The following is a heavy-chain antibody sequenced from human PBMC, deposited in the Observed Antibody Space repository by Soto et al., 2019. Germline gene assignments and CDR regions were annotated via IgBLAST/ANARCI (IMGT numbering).Heavy chain of an antibody. V-gene: IGHV3-53*01. D-gene: IGHD1-26*01. CDR1: GFTVSNNY. CDR2: MYSGGGT. J-gene: IGHJ4*02. Sequence: EVQLVESGGGLVQPGGSLRLSCAASGFTVSNNYMNWFRLAPGKGLEWVSLMYSGGGTYYADSVKGRFTISRDNSNNTLSLQMNSLCGEDTGLFYCARNGWGMARVGMWGPGRLVTVSS. CDR3: ARNGWGMARVGM.